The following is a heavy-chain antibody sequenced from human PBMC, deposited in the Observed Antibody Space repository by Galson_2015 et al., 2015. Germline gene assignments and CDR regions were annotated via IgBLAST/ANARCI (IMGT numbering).Heavy chain of an antibody. D-gene: IGHD3-10*01. CDR1: GFTVSSNY. CDR3: ARVMEYYGSGTRGGMDV. CDR2: IYSGGST. V-gene: IGHV3-53*01. J-gene: IGHJ6*02. Sequence: SLRLSCAASGFTVSSNYMSWVRQAPGKGLEWVSVIYSGGSTYYADSVKGRFTISRDNSKNTLYLQMNSLRAEDTAVYYCARVMEYYGSGTRGGMDVWGQGTTVTVSS.